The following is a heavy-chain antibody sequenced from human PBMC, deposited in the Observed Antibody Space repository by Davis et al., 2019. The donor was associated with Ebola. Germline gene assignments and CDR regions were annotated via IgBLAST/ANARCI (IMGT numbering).Heavy chain of an antibody. CDR3: ARFLGYGYRVYYYYGMDV. D-gene: IGHD5-18*01. J-gene: IGHJ6*02. CDR2: ISYDGSNK. V-gene: IGHV3-30*03. CDR1: GFTFSSYG. Sequence: GESLKISCAASGFTFSSYGMHWVRQAPGKGLEWVAVISYDGSNKYYADSVKGRFTISRDNSKNTLYLQMNSLRAEDTAVYYCARFLGYGYRVYYYYGMDVWGQGTTVTVSS.